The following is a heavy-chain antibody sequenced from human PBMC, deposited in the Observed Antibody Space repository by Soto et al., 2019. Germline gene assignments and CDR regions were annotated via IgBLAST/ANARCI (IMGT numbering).Heavy chain of an antibody. CDR1: GGTFSSYA. V-gene: IGHV1-69*13. J-gene: IGHJ6*02. CDR2: IIPIFGTA. CDR3: ASTSVVVINYYYYGMDV. Sequence: GASVKVSCKASGGTFSSYAISWVRQAPGQGLEWMGGIIPIFGTANYAQKFQGRVTITADESTSTAYMELSSLRSEDTAVYYCASTSVVVINYYYYGMDVWGQGTTVTVSS. D-gene: IGHD3-22*01.